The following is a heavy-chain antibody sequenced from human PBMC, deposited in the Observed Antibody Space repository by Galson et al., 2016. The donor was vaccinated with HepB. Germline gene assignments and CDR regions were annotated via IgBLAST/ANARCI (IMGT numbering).Heavy chain of an antibody. CDR1: GFRFGVYA. CDR2: TGGSGDAT. J-gene: IGHJ1*01. CDR3: VKGEYGFWSAQYRL. Sequence: SLRLSCAASGFRFGVYAMSWVRQVPGKGLEWVSGTGGSGDATFYADSVRGRFSISRDNSKNTLYLQMNSLRAEDTAVYYCVKGEYGFWSAQYRLWGQGTLVTVSS. D-gene: IGHD3-3*01. V-gene: IGHV3-23*01.